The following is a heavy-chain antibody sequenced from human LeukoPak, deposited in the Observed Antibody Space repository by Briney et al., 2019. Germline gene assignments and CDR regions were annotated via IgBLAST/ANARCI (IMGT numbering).Heavy chain of an antibody. V-gene: IGHV3-9*03. CDR3: AKGSYYDFWSPFDY. CDR2: VSWNSGSI. J-gene: IGHJ4*02. D-gene: IGHD3-3*01. CDR1: GFTFDDYA. Sequence: GRSLRLSCAASGFTFDDYAMHWVRQAPGKGLEWVSGVSWNSGSIGYADSVKGRFTISRDNAKNSLYLQMNSLRAEDMALYYCAKGSYYDFWSPFDYWGQGTLVTVSS.